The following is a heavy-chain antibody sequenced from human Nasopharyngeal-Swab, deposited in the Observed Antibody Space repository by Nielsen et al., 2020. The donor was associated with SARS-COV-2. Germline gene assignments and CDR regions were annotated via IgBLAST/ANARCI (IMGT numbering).Heavy chain of an antibody. J-gene: IGHJ4*02. CDR2: ISGRTTYI. CDR3: ARGGQQPL. V-gene: IGHV3-21*01. D-gene: IGHD6-13*01. Sequence: LSLTRAASGFTFSTYNMHWVRQAPGKGLEWVSSISGRTTYIYYADSMKGRFTISRDNAKNSLYLQMSSLRAEDTAIYYCARGGQQPLWGQGTLVTVSS. CDR1: GFTFSTYN.